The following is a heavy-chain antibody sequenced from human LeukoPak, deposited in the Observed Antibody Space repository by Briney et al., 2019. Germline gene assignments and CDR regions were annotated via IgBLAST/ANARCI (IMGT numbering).Heavy chain of an antibody. CDR2: TYYRSKWNK. V-gene: IGHV6-1*01. J-gene: IGHJ4*02. Sequence: SQTLSLTCAISGDSVSSNSAVWNWIRQAPSRGLEWLGKTYYRSKWNKGYAISVKSRISINPDTSKNQFTLQLNSVTPEDAAVYYCARGDIAFDYWGQGILVTVSS. CDR1: GDSVSSNSAV. CDR3: ARGDIAFDY. D-gene: IGHD3-9*01.